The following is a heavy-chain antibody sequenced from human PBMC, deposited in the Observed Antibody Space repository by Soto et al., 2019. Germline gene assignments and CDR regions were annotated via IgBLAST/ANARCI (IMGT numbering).Heavy chain of an antibody. CDR2: ISDDGKTQ. D-gene: IGHD6-19*01. Sequence: QVKLVEFGGAVVQSGRSLRLSCTASSFRFSAYGMHWVRQAPGKGLEWVALISDDGKTQFFTESVEGRFTISRDNSRNTLYLQMNRLRPQDTAAYYCVKGGYKTGWPPFDHWGHGTRVTVSS. V-gene: IGHV3-30*18. J-gene: IGHJ4*01. CDR3: VKGGYKTGWPPFDH. CDR1: SFRFSAYG.